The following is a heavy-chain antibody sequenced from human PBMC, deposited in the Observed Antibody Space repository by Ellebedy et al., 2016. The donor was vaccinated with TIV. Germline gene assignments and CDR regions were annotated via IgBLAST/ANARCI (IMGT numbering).Heavy chain of an antibody. J-gene: IGHJ4*02. Sequence: MPSETLSLTCAVHGGSLSSDYWSWIRQSPEKGLEWIGEINHSGSTSYNPSLKSRVSISVDTPKKQFSLKMNSVTAADTAVYYCARAFQYSSGWAFDYWGQGTLVTVSS. D-gene: IGHD6-19*01. CDR2: INHSGST. CDR1: GGSLSSDY. V-gene: IGHV4-34*01. CDR3: ARAFQYSSGWAFDY.